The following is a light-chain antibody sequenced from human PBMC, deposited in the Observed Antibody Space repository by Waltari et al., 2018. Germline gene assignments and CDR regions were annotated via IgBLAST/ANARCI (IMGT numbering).Light chain of an antibody. V-gene: IGLV1-47*01. CDR2: KNN. CDR1: SSNIERNY. Sequence: QSVLTQPPSASGTPGQRVTIACSGSSSNIERNYVDWYQQFPGTAPKVLMFKNNQRPSGVSDRFSASKSGASASLAISGLRSDDEADYYCGTWDDSLSRPVFGGGTKLTVL. J-gene: IGLJ3*02. CDR3: GTWDDSLSRPV.